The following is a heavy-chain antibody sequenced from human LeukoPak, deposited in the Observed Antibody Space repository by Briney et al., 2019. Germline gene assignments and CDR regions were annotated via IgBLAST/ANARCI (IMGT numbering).Heavy chain of an antibody. Sequence: WASVKVSCKASGYTFTGYYMHWVRQAPGQGLEWMGWINPNSGGTNYAQKFQGRVIMTRDTSISTAYMELSRLRSDDTAVYYCATDCSGGSCYSSPYYYGMDVWGQGTTVTVSS. CDR1: GYTFTGYY. J-gene: IGHJ6*02. CDR2: INPNSGGT. V-gene: IGHV1-2*02. CDR3: ATDCSGGSCYSSPYYYGMDV. D-gene: IGHD2-15*01.